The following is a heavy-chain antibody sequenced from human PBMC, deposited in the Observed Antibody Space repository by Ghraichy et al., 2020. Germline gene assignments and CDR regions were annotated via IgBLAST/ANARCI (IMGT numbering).Heavy chain of an antibody. CDR2: INHSGST. CDR3: ARGRRTWKQLASYYYYYGMDV. V-gene: IGHV4-34*01. J-gene: IGHJ6*02. CDR1: GGSFSGYY. Sequence: TLSLTCAVYGGSFSGYYWSWIRQPPGKGLEWIGEINHSGSTNYNPSLKSRVTISVDTSKNQFSLKLSSVTAADTAVYYCARGRRTWKQLASYYYYYGMDVWGQGTTVTVSS. D-gene: IGHD6-6*01.